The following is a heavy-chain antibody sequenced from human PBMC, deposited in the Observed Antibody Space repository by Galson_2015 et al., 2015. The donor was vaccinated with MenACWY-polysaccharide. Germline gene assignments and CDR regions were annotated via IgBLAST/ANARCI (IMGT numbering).Heavy chain of an antibody. Sequence: LRLSCAASGFTFSSFWMSWVRQAPGKGLEWVAIIKQDGSEKYCVDSVKGRFSISRDNAKNSLYLQMNSLRSEDTAVYYCARDPLDSSGYTRGSVFDLWGRGTLVTVSS. V-gene: IGHV3-7*01. J-gene: IGHJ2*01. D-gene: IGHD3-22*01. CDR3: ARDPLDSSGYTRGSVFDL. CDR1: GFTFSSFW. CDR2: IKQDGSEK.